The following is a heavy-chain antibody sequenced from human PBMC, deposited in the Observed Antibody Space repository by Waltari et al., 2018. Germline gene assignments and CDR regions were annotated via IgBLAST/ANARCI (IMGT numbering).Heavy chain of an antibody. V-gene: IGHV3-74*01. D-gene: IGHD4-17*01. CDR3: AXQRRGGKSGDYXM. J-gene: IGHJ3*02. CDR1: GFTFRDHW. Sequence: EVXXVESGGXLVQXGGSLRLSXAASGFTFRDHWMHWVRQAPGKGLVWVSRTNXDGSSTTYADSVKGRXTISRDNAKSTLYLQMNXLRAEDTAVXYXAXQRRGGKSGDYXMWGQGTXVTVSS. CDR2: TNXDGSST.